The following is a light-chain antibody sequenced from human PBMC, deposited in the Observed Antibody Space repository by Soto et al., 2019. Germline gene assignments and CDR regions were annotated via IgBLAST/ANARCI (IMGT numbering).Light chain of an antibody. V-gene: IGKV1-5*03. CDR3: QHYNSYSEA. CDR1: QTISSW. CDR2: KAS. Sequence: DIKMTQSSFSEXVSXGDRFSMHCXASQTISSWLAWYQQKPGKAPKLLIYKASTLKSGVPSRFSGSGSGTEFTLTISSLQPDDFATYYCQHYNSYSEAFGQGTKVAIK. J-gene: IGKJ1*01.